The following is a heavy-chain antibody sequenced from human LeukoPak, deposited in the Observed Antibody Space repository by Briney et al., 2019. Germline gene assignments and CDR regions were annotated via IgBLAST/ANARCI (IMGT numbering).Heavy chain of an antibody. CDR3: ARGPFIAVAVYYFDY. CDR1: GFTFSSYW. Sequence: GGSLRLSCAASGFTFSSYWMSWVRQAPGKGLEWVANIKQDGSEKYYVDSVKGRFTISRDNAKNSLYLQMNSLRAEDTAVYYCARGPFIAVAVYYFDYWAQGTLVTVSS. CDR2: IKQDGSEK. D-gene: IGHD6-19*01. J-gene: IGHJ4*02. V-gene: IGHV3-7*01.